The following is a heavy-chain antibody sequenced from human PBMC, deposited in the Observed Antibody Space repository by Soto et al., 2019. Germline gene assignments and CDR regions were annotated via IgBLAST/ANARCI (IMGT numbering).Heavy chain of an antibody. J-gene: IGHJ5*02. CDR1: GTRFIDYS. V-gene: IGHV3-11*01. CDR3: AADPTMRGYFRFGP. Sequence: VGSLRLSCADSGTRFIDYSMSWIRQAPGKGLEWVSYINGGGGAIYYADSVRGRFTISRDNAKNTLYLQMNSLRAEDTAVYYCAADPTMRGYFRFGPWGQGTQVTVSS. CDR2: INGGGGAI. D-gene: IGHD3-3*01.